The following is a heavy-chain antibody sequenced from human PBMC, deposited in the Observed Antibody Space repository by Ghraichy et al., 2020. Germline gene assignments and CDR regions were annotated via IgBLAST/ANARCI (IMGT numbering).Heavy chain of an antibody. CDR1: GGSISSYY. D-gene: IGHD2-2*01. Sequence: SETLSLTCTVSGGSISSYYWNWIRQPPGKGLEWIGSIYYSGSTNYNSSLKSRVTISVDPSKNQFSLKLSSVTAADTAVYYCARDVVPSATQYGLDVWGEGTTLTDSS. V-gene: IGHV4-59*01. J-gene: IGHJ6*04. CDR3: ARDVVPSATQYGLDV. CDR2: IYYSGST.